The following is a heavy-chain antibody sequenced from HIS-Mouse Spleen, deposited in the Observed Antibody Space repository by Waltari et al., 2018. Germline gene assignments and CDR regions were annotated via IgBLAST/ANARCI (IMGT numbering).Heavy chain of an antibody. Sequence: QLQLQESGPGLVKPSETLSLTCTVSGGSISSSSYYWGWIRQPPGKGREWIGSIYSRGGTYYNPSLKSRVTISVDTSKNQFSLKLSSVTAADTAVYYCAREIPYSSSWYDWYFDLWGRGTLVTVSS. CDR2: IYSRGGT. CDR1: GGSISSSSYY. V-gene: IGHV4-39*07. D-gene: IGHD6-13*01. J-gene: IGHJ2*01. CDR3: AREIPYSSSWYDWYFDL.